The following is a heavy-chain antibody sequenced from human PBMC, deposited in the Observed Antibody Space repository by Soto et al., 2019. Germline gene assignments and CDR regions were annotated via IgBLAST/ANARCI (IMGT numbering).Heavy chain of an antibody. CDR2: MNPNSGNT. CDR1: GYTFTSYD. V-gene: IGHV1-8*01. Sequence: ASVKVSCKASGYTFTSYDINWVRQATGQGLEWMGWMNPNSGNTGYAQKFQGRVTMTRNTSISTAYMELSSLRSENPAVYYCARAYYLGYCSGGSCSFYDAFDIWGQGTMVTVSS. CDR3: ARAYYLGYCSGGSCSFYDAFDI. D-gene: IGHD2-15*01. J-gene: IGHJ3*02.